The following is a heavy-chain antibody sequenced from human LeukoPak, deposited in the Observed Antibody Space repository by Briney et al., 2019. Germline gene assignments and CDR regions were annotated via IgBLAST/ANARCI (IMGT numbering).Heavy chain of an antibody. CDR1: GFTFSSYE. CDR2: ISSSGSTI. V-gene: IGHV3-48*03. D-gene: IGHD2-15*01. Sequence: PGGSLRLSCAASGFTFSSYEMNWVRQAPGKGLERVSYISSSGSTIYYADSVKGRFTISRDNAKNSLYLQMNSLRAEDTAVYYCARDFPGDCSGGSCYSGYYGMDVWGQGTTVTVSS. J-gene: IGHJ6*02. CDR3: ARDFPGDCSGGSCYSGYYGMDV.